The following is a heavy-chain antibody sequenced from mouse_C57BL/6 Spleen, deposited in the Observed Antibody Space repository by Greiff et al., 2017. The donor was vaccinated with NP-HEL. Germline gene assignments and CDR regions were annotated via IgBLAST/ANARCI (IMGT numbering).Heavy chain of an antibody. CDR1: GYTFTSYG. J-gene: IGHJ4*01. CDR3: ARGNGDYYYAMDY. V-gene: IGHV1-81*01. Sequence: LVESGAELARPGASVKLSCKASGYTFTSYGISWVKQRTGQGLEWIGEIYPRSGNTYYNEKFKGKATLTADKSSSTAYMELRSLTSEDSAVYFCARGNGDYYYAMDYWGQGTSVTVSS. CDR2: IYPRSGNT.